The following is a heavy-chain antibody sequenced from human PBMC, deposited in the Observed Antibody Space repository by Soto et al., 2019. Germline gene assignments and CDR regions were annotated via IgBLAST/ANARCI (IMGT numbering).Heavy chain of an antibody. CDR3: ARDDIVVVPAAMGAFGI. V-gene: IGHV3-33*01. CDR1: GFTFSSYG. CDR2: IWYDGSNK. D-gene: IGHD2-2*01. Sequence: GGSLRLSCAASGFTFSSYGMHWVRQAPGKGLEWVAVIWYDGSNKYYADSVKGRFTISRDNSKNTLYLQMNSLRAEDTAVYYCARDDIVVVPAAMGAFGIWGQGTMVTVSS. J-gene: IGHJ3*02.